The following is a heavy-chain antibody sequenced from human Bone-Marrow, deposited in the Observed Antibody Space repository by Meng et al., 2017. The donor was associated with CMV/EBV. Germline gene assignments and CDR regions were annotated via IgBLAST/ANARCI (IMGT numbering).Heavy chain of an antibody. D-gene: IGHD2-2*01. V-gene: IGHV1-46*01. Sequence: ASVKVSCKASGYPFTNYYMHWVRQAPGQGLEWMGVVGPSETSTNIAQKFQGRVTLTSDTSTRTVYMELRSLRSEDTAVYYCARDATLSYYCRSTGCYGYYCDYWGQGPLVTVSS. J-gene: IGHJ4*02. CDR1: GYPFTNYY. CDR3: ARDATLSYYCRSTGCYGYYCDY. CDR2: VGPSETST.